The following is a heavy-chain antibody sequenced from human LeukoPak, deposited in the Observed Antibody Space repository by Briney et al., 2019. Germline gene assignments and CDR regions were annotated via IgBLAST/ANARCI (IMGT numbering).Heavy chain of an antibody. V-gene: IGHV3-11*04. Sequence: GGSLRLSCAASGFTFSDYYMSWIRQAPGKGLEWVSYISSSGSTIYYADSVKGQFTISRDNAKNSLYLQMNSLRAEDTAVYYCAREATMVRGVAPFLAYWGQGTLVTVSS. CDR3: AREATMVRGVAPFLAY. D-gene: IGHD3-10*01. CDR2: ISSSGSTI. CDR1: GFTFSDYY. J-gene: IGHJ4*02.